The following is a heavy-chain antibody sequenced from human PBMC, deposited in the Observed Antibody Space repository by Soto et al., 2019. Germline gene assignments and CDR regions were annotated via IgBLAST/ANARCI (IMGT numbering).Heavy chain of an antibody. CDR1: GYTFTSYD. CDR2: MNPNSGNT. D-gene: IGHD3-3*01. CDR3: ARGGRIRFLDSCALPLYYYYMDF. J-gene: IGHJ6*03. Sequence: ASVKVSCKASGYTFTSYDINWVRQATGQGLEWMGWMNPNSGNTGYAQKFQGRVTMTRNTSISTAYMELSSLRSEDTAVYYCARGGRIRFLDSCALPLYYYYMDFRGTGLTVNVSS. V-gene: IGHV1-8*01.